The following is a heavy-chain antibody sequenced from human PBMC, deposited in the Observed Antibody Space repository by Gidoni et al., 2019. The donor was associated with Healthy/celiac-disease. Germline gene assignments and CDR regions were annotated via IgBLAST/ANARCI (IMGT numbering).Heavy chain of an antibody. V-gene: IGHV4-31*03. J-gene: IGHJ6*02. CDR2: IYYSGST. D-gene: IGHD1-1*01. CDR3: ARENDQDGYGMDV. CDR1: GPSISSGGYY. Sequence: QVQLQESGPGLVKPSQPLSLTCTLSGPSISSGGYYWCWIRQHPGKGREWIGYIYYSGSTYYNPSLKSRVTISVDTSKNQFSLKLSSVTAADTAVYYCARENDQDGYGMDVWGQGTTVTVSS.